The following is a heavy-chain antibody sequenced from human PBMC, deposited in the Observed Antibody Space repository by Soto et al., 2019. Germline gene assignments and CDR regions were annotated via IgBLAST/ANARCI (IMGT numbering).Heavy chain of an antibody. Sequence: GGSLRLSCAASGFTFSSYGMHWVRQAPGKGLEWVAVIWYDGSNKYYADSVKGRFTISRDNSKNTLDLQMNSLRAEDTAVYYCAKRFGERGGPYGMDVWGQGTTVTVSS. J-gene: IGHJ6*02. V-gene: IGHV3-33*06. D-gene: IGHD3-10*01. CDR1: GFTFSSYG. CDR2: IWYDGSNK. CDR3: AKRFGERGGPYGMDV.